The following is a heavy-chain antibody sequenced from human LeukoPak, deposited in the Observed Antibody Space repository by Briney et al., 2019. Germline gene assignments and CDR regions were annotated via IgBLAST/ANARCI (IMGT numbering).Heavy chain of an antibody. CDR1: GYTFTGYY. D-gene: IGHD3-10*01. Sequence: ASVKVSCKASGYTFTGYYMHWVRQAPGQGLKWMGWINPNSGGTNYAQKFQGRVTMTRDTSISTAYMELSRLRSDDTAVYYCAREGGLLWFGEFNWFDPWGQGTLVTVSS. CDR2: INPNSGGT. CDR3: AREGGLLWFGEFNWFDP. V-gene: IGHV1-2*02. J-gene: IGHJ5*02.